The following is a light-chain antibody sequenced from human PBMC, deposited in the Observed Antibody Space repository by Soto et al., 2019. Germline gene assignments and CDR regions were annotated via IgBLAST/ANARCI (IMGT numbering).Light chain of an antibody. CDR1: SSDVGGYNY. J-gene: IGLJ1*01. V-gene: IGLV2-14*01. CDR2: DVS. Sequence: QSVLTQPASVSGSPGQSITISCTGTSSDVGGYNYVSWYQQHPGKAPKLMIYDVSNRPSGVSNRFSGSKSGTSASLAISGLQSEDEADYYCAAWDDSLTVYVFGTGTKVTVL. CDR3: AAWDDSLTVYV.